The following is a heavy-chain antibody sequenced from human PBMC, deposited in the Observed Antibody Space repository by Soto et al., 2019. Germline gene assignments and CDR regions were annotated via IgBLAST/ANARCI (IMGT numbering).Heavy chain of an antibody. V-gene: IGHV3-30*03. CDR3: ARGVHTSNYDSSGFDF. Sequence: QVQVVESGGGVVQPGRSLGLACAASGFSLSNYGMHWVRQAPGKGLEWVAAMSYGGDNKYYADSVKGRFSISKANSKNTLYLQMNSLGAEDTAVYYCARGVHTSNYDSSGFDFWGQGTLVTVSS. CDR2: MSYGGDNK. CDR1: GFSLSNYG. D-gene: IGHD3-22*01. J-gene: IGHJ4*02.